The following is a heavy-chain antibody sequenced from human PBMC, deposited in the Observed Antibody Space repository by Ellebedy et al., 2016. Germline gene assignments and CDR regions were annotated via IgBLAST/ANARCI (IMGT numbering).Heavy chain of an antibody. CDR3: ARNYYDSSGYYWADY. D-gene: IGHD3-22*01. V-gene: IGHV4-31*03. CDR2: IYYSGST. CDR1: SGSVSTGGHY. J-gene: IGHJ4*02. Sequence: SETLSLXXTVSSGSVSTGGHYWSWIRQHPGKGLEWIGHIYYSGSTYYNPSLKSRVTISIDTSKKQFSLKLTSVTAADSAVYYCARNYYDSSGYYWADYWGQGTLVTVSS.